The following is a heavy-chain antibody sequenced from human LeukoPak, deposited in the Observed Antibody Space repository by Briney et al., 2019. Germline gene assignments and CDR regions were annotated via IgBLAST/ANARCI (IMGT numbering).Heavy chain of an antibody. CDR2: ISSSSSTI. V-gene: IGHV3-48*02. CDR1: GFTFSSYS. D-gene: IGHD2-15*01. J-gene: IGHJ4*02. CDR3: ARGYCSGGSCYPLNY. Sequence: GGSLRLSCAASGFTFSSYSMNWVRQAPGKGLEWVSYISSSSSTIYYAGSVKGRFTISRDNAKNSLYLQMNSLRDEDTAVYYCARGYCSGGSCYPLNYWGQGTLVTVSS.